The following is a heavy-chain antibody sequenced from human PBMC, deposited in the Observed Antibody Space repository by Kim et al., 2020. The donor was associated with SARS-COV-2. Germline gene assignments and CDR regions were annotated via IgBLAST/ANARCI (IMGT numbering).Heavy chain of an antibody. V-gene: IGHV3-30*02. CDR3: AKEKLWSGYYFWFDP. D-gene: IGHD3-3*01. J-gene: IGHJ5*02. Sequence: DSVKGRFTISRDNSKNTLYLQMNSLRAEDTAVYYCAKEKLWSGYYFWFDPWGQGTLVTVSS.